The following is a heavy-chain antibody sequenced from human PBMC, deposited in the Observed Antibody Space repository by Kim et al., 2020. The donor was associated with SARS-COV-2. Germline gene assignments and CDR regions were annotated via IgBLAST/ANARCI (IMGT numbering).Heavy chain of an antibody. V-gene: IGHV6-1*01. J-gene: IGHJ3*02. CDR3: ARDTPGQKAFDI. Sequence: DYAGTVKSRVTLKPDTSKNQFSLQLNSVTAEDTAVYYCARDTPGQKAFDIWGQGTMVTVS.